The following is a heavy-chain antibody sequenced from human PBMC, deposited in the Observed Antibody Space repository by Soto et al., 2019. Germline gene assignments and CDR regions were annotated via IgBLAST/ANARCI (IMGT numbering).Heavy chain of an antibody. CDR1: GYTFTNYW. J-gene: IGHJ6*02. CDR2: IYPGDSDT. V-gene: IGHV5-51*01. CDR3: AASIFYYGMDV. Sequence: GESLKISCKGSGYTFTNYWIGWVRQMAGKGLEWMGIIYPGDSDTKYSPSFQGQVTISADKSITTTYLQWSSLKASDTAIYYCAASIFYYGMDVWGQGTTVTVSS.